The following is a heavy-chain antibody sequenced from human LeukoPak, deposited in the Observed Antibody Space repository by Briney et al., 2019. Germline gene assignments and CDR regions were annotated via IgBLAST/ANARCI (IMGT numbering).Heavy chain of an antibody. Sequence: GGSLRLSCAASGFTFSGSAMHWVRQASGKGLEWVGRIRSKGNSYATAYAASATGRFTISRDDSKNTAYLQMNSLKTEDTAVYYCTSVQGSSGLLDYWGQGTLVTVSS. CDR2: IRSKGNSYAT. D-gene: IGHD3-22*01. CDR3: TSVQGSSGLLDY. V-gene: IGHV3-73*01. J-gene: IGHJ4*02. CDR1: GFTFSGSA.